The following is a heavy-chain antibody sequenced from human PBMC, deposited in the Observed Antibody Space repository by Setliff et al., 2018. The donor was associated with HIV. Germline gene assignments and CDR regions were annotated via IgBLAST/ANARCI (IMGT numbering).Heavy chain of an antibody. CDR3: ARGGYNYGIQYFQH. Sequence: SETLSLTCTVSGDSISSHYWSWIRQPPGKGLELIGYIYYSGSTSYNPSLKSRVTVLVDTSKNQVSLKLRSVTAADTAVYYCARGGYNYGIQYFQHWGQGTLVTVSS. V-gene: IGHV4-59*11. CDR2: IYYSGST. D-gene: IGHD5-18*01. J-gene: IGHJ1*01. CDR1: GDSISSHY.